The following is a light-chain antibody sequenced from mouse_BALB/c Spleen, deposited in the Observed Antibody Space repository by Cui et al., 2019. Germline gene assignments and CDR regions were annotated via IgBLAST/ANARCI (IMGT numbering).Light chain of an antibody. J-gene: IGKJ2*01. CDR1: SSVSY. V-gene: IGKV4-61*01. CDR3: QQYHSYPMYT. CDR2: RTS. Sequence: QIVVTQIPALMSASPGEKVTISCSSSSSVSYMYWYQQKPGSSPKPWIYRTSNLASGVPARFSGSGSGTSYSLTISSMEAEDAATYYCQQYHSYPMYTFGGGTKLEIK.